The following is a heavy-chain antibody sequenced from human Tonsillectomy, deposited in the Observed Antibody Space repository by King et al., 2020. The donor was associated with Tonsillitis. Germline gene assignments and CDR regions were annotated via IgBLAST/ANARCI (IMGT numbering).Heavy chain of an antibody. D-gene: IGHD5-12*01. CDR1: GNTVTYRY. CDR3: AVTLYSGYAYYYYGMDV. J-gene: IGHJ6*02. CDR2: VTPYNGNT. Sequence: QLVESGAEVKKTGSSVKVSCKASGNTVTYRYLHWVRQAPGRALEWVGWVTPYNGNTNYAQRFQDKVTITWDRSMSTAYMELNSLRSEDTAMYYCAVTLYSGYAYYYYGMDVWGQGTTVTVSS. V-gene: IGHV1-45*02.